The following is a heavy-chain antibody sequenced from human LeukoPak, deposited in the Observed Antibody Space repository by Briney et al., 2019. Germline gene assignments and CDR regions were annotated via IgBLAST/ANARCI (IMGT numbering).Heavy chain of an antibody. CDR3: ARSATYESIPFDP. CDR2: IIPTLGIA. J-gene: IGHJ5*02. V-gene: IGHV1-69*04. Sequence: SVKVSCKASGGTFSSYAISWVRQAPGQGLEWMGRIIPTLGIANYAQKFQGRVTITADKSTSTAYMELSSLRSEDTAVYYCARSATYESIPFDPWGQGTLVTVSS. CDR1: GGTFSSYA. D-gene: IGHD3-3*01.